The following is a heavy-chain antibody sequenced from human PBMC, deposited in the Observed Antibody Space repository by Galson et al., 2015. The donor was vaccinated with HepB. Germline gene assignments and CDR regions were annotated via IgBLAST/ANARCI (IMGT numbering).Heavy chain of an antibody. V-gene: IGHV4-31*03. CDR1: GGSISSGGYY. D-gene: IGHD6-13*01. CDR3: ARGVAAAGIYDY. CDR2: IYYGGST. J-gene: IGHJ4*02. Sequence: TLSLTCTVSGGSISSGGYYWSWIRQHPGKGLEWIGYIYYGGSTYYNPSLKSRVTISVDTSKNQFSLKLSSVTAADTAAYYCARGVAAAGIYDYWGQGTLVTVSS.